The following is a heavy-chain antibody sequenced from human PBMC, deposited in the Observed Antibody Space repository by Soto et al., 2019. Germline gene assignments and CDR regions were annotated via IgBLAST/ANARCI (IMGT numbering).Heavy chain of an antibody. J-gene: IGHJ4*02. CDR1: GGSFSGYY. CDR3: AREGGGKMEQGIAVAGDETGFDY. Sequence: QVQLQQWGAGLLKPSETLSLTCAVYGGSFSGYYWSWIRQPPGKGLEWIGEINHSGSTNYNPSLKSRVTISVDTSKNQFSLKLSSVTAADTAVYYCAREGGGKMEQGIAVAGDETGFDYWGQGTLVTVSS. D-gene: IGHD6-19*01. CDR2: INHSGST. V-gene: IGHV4-34*01.